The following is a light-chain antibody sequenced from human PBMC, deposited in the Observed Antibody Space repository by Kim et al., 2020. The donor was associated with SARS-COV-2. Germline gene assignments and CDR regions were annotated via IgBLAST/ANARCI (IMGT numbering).Light chain of an antibody. V-gene: IGLV3-1*01. CDR3: QAWDSSTRMV. CDR1: TLGDKY. CDR2: QNG. J-gene: IGLJ2*01. Sequence: SYELTQPPSVSVSPGQTASITCSGDTLGDKYASWYQQKAGQSPVMVIYQNGRRPSGIPERFSGSNSGNTATLNISGTQAMDEADYYCQAWDSSTRMVFGGGTQLTVL.